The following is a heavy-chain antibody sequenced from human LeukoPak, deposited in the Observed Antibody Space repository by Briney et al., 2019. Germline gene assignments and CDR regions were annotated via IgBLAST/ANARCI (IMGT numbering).Heavy chain of an antibody. D-gene: IGHD3-16*01. V-gene: IGHV3-30*02. CDR3: VKNLPVLHS. Sequence: GGSLRLSCAASGFTFSSYGMHWVRQAPGKGLEWVAFIQSDGSGEYYADSAKGRFTISRDNSKNTLYLQMNGLRGDDTAVYYCVKNLPVLHSWGQGTLVTVSS. CDR1: GFTFSSYG. CDR2: IQSDGSGE. J-gene: IGHJ4*02.